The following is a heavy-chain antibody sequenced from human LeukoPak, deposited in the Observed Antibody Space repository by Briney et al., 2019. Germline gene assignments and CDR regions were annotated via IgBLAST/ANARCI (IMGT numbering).Heavy chain of an antibody. J-gene: IGHJ5*02. D-gene: IGHD2-2*01. Sequence: SETLSLTCTVSGGSSSSSRYYWGWIRQPPGKGLEWIGSIYYSGSTYYNPSLKSRVTISVDTSKNQFSLKLSSVTAADTAVYYCARHPYQLLWSSWFDAWGQRTLVTVSS. V-gene: IGHV4-39*01. CDR1: GGSSSSSRYY. CDR2: IYYSGST. CDR3: ARHPYQLLWSSWFDA.